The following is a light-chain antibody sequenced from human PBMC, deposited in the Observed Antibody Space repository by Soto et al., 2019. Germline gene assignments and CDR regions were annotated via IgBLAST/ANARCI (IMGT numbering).Light chain of an antibody. V-gene: IGKV3-15*01. Sequence: EIVMTQSPATLSVVPGERATLSCMASQSVSSNLAWYQQKPVQAPRIITYGASTRATGIPARFSGSGSGTEFTLTISSLQPEDFAVYYCKQYYNWPRTFGKGNTGDIK. J-gene: IGKJ1*01. CDR3: KQYYNWPRT. CDR2: GAS. CDR1: QSVSSN.